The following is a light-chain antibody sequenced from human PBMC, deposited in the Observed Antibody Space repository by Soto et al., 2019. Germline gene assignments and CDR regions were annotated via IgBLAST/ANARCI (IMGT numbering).Light chain of an antibody. CDR2: DAS. J-gene: IGKJ2*01. CDR3: QQYYSYPYT. CDR1: QIIGSS. V-gene: IGKV1-5*01. Sequence: DIQMTQSPSTLSASVGDRVTITCRASQIIGSSLAWYQQKPGRAPKLLIYDASTLQSAVPSRFSGSESGTEFTLTISSLQPDDSATYYGQQYYSYPYTFGQGTKLEIK.